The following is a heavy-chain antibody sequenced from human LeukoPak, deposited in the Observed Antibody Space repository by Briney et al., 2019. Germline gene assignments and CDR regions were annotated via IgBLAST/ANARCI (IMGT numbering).Heavy chain of an antibody. Sequence: GGSLRLSCAASGFTFSSYSMNWVRQAPGKGLEWVSSISSSSSYIYYADSVKSRFTISRDNAKNSLYLQMNSLRAEDTAVYYCARDPGLYAFDIWGQGTMVTVSS. CDR2: ISSSSSYI. D-gene: IGHD2-2*02. V-gene: IGHV3-21*01. CDR3: ARDPGLYAFDI. CDR1: GFTFSSYS. J-gene: IGHJ3*02.